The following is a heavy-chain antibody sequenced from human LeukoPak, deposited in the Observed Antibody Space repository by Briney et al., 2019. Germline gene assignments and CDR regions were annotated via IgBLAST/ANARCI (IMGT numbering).Heavy chain of an antibody. CDR2: ISRDGSTT. CDR3: ARDIEFST. D-gene: IGHD3-3*02. J-gene: IGHJ3*01. Sequence: GGSLRLSCAAGGYTFSGLEMMWVRQAPGKGLEWLSYISRDGSTTYYADSVRGRFTISRDNSKDTLFLQMNSLRAEDTAIYYCARDIEFSTWGLGTMVTVSS. V-gene: IGHV3-48*03. CDR1: GYTFSGLE.